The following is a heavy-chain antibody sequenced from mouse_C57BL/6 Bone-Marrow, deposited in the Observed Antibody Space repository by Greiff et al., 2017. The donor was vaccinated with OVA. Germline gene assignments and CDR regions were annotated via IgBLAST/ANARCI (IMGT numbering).Heavy chain of an antibody. Sequence: QVQLQQSGAELVMPGASVKLSCKASGYTFISYWMHWVKQRPGKGLEWMGEIDPYDSYTNYNQKFKLKSTLTVDKSSSTAYMQLSSLTSEDSAVYYCARLGDYWGQGTSVTVSS. CDR2: IDPYDSYT. CDR3: ARLGDY. CDR1: GYTFISYW. V-gene: IGHV1-69*01. J-gene: IGHJ4*01.